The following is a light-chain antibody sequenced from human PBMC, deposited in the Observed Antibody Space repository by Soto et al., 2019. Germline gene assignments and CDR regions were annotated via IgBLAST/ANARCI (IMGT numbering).Light chain of an antibody. J-gene: IGLJ2*01. CDR3: QSYDNSLSGHVV. CDR1: SSNIGAGYD. V-gene: IGLV1-40*01. CDR2: ANT. Sequence: QPVLTQPPSVSGASGQRVTISCTGSSSNIGAGYDVHWYQQVPRTAPKLLIYANTNRPSGVPDRFSGSKSGTSASLAITGLQADDEAAYYCQSYDNSLSGHVVFGGGTQLTVL.